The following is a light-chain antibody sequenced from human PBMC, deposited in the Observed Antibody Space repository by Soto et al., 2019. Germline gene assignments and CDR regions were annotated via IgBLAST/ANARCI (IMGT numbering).Light chain of an antibody. CDR2: DAS. CDR1: QSIRYW. CDR3: QQYNILST. Sequence: DIKMNLSPATVSVSVGDRVTITCRASQSIRYWVAWYQHKPGKAPKLLIYDASTLESGVPTRFSGSGSGTEFTLTISSLHPDDFATYYCQQYNILSTFGQGTKVDIK. J-gene: IGKJ1*01. V-gene: IGKV1-5*01.